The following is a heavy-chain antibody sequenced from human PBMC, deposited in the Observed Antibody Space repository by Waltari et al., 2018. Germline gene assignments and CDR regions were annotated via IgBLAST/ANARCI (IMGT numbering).Heavy chain of an antibody. D-gene: IGHD1-7*01. CDR1: GYSISSGYY. V-gene: IGHV4-38-2*01. CDR2: IYHSGST. CDR3: AIGTDGFDY. J-gene: IGHJ4*02. Sequence: QVQLQESGPGLVKPSETLSLTCAVSGYSISSGYYWGWIRQPPGKGLEWIGSIYHSGSTYYNPSLKSRVTISVETSKNQFSLKLSSVTAADTAVYYCAIGTDGFDYWGQGTLVTVSS.